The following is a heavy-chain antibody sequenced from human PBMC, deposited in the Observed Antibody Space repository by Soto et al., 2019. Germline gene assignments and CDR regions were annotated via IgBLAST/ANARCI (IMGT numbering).Heavy chain of an antibody. Sequence: ASVKVSCKASGYTFTSYGISWVRQAPGQGLEWMGWISAYNGNTNYAQKLQGRVTMTTDTSTSTAYMELRSLRSDDTAVYYCARDPRIVVVPAAMSTYLDYWGQGTLVTVSS. D-gene: IGHD2-2*01. J-gene: IGHJ4*02. CDR2: ISAYNGNT. V-gene: IGHV1-18*01. CDR1: GYTFTSYG. CDR3: ARDPRIVVVPAAMSTYLDY.